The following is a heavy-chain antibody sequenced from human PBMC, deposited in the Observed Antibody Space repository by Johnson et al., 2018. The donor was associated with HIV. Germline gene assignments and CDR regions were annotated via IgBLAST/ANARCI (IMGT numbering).Heavy chain of an antibody. J-gene: IGHJ3*02. CDR2: IWCDGSNK. Sequence: QVLLVESGGGVVQPGRSLRLSCAASGFTFSDYGMHWVRQDPTTGLEWVAVIWCDGSNKNYDDSVKGRFTISRDNSKNTLYLQMNSLRAEDTAVYYCARPGGDYSAFDIWGQGTMVTVSS. D-gene: IGHD4-17*01. CDR1: GFTFSDYG. V-gene: IGHV3-30*19. CDR3: ARPGGDYSAFDI.